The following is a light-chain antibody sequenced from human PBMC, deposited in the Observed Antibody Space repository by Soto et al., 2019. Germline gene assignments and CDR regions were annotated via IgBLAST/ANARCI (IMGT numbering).Light chain of an antibody. CDR3: QQYGSSPFT. CDR1: QSVASSH. CDR2: DAS. V-gene: IGKV3-20*01. Sequence: EIVLTQSPGTLSLSPGERATLSCRASQSVASSHLAWYRQKPGQTPRLLIYDASSRATGIPDRISGSGSGTDFTLTISRLEPEDCAVYDCQQYGSSPFTFGPGTKVDIK. J-gene: IGKJ3*01.